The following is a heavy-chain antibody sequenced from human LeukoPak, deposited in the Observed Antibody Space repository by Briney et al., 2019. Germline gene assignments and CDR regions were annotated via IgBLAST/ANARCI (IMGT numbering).Heavy chain of an antibody. D-gene: IGHD3-22*01. CDR1: GGSISSGGYY. V-gene: IGHV4-31*03. CDR2: IYYSGST. CDR3: ARAYYYDSSGYPPSDAFDI. Sequence: PSQTLSLTCTVSGGSISSGGYYWSWIRQHPGKGLEWIGYIYYSGSTYYNPSLKSRVTISVDTSKNQFSLKLSSVTAADTAVYYCARAYYYDSSGYPPSDAFDIWGQGTMVTVSS. J-gene: IGHJ3*02.